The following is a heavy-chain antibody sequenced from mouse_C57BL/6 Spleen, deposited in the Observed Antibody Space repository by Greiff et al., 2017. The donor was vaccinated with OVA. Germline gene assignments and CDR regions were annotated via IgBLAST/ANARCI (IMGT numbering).Heavy chain of an antibody. V-gene: IGHV1-82*01. CDR2: IYPGDGDT. CDR3: ARAITTVVANYFDY. D-gene: IGHD1-1*01. J-gene: IGHJ2*01. CDR1: GYAFSSSW. Sequence: QVQLQQSGPELVKPGASVKISCKASGYAFSSSWMNWVKQRPGKGLEWIGRIYPGDGDTNYNGKFKGKATLTADKSSSTAYMHLSSLTSEDSAVXFGARAITTVVANYFDYWGQGTTLTVSS.